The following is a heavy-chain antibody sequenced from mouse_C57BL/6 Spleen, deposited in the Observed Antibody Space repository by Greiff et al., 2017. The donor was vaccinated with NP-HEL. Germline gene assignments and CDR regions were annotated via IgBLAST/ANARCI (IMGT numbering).Heavy chain of an antibody. V-gene: IGHV5-17*01. Sequence: EVKLMESGGGLVKPGGSLKLSCAASGFTFSDYGMHWVRQAPEKGLEWVAYISSGSSTIYYVDTVKGRFTISRDNAKNTLFLQMTSLRSEDTAMYYCARGRDDAMDYWGQGTSVTVSS. J-gene: IGHJ4*01. CDR3: ARGRDDAMDY. CDR1: GFTFSDYG. CDR2: ISSGSSTI. D-gene: IGHD3-3*01.